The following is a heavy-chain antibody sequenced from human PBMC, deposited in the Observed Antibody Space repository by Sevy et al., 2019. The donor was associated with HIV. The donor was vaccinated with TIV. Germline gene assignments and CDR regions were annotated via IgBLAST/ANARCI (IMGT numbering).Heavy chain of an antibody. D-gene: IGHD2-15*01. CDR3: ARESLRDCSGGSCYRIYYYYGMDV. V-gene: IGHV3-74*01. J-gene: IGHJ6*02. CDR1: GFTFSSYW. Sequence: GGSLRLSCAASGFTFSSYWMHWVRQAPGKGLVWVSRINSDGSSTSYADSVKGRFTISRDNAKNTLYLQMNSLRAEDTAVYYCARESLRDCSGGSCYRIYYYYGMDVWGQGTTVTVSS. CDR2: INSDGSST.